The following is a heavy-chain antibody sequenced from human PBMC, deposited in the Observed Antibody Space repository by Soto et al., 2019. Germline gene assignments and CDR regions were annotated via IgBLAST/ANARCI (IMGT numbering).Heavy chain of an antibody. D-gene: IGHD6-6*01. CDR2: IIPNCGTA. CDR1: GYTFTSYD. CDR3: ARNAIAARPAYYYYGMAV. J-gene: IGHJ6*02. V-gene: IGHV1-69*13. Sequence: ASVKVSCKASGYTFTSYDINWVRQATGQGLEWMGWIIPNCGTANYAQKFQGRVTITADESTSTAYMELSSLRSEDTAVYYCARNAIAARPAYYYYGMAVWGQGTTVTVSS.